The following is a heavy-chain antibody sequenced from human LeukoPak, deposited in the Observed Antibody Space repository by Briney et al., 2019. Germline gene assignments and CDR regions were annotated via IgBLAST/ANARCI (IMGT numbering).Heavy chain of an antibody. J-gene: IGHJ4*02. CDR1: GXSISSSSYY. Sequence: SETLSLTCTVSGXSISSSSYYWGWIRQSPGKGLELIGNIYYSGSTYYNPSLKSRVTISVDTSKNQFSLRLSSVTAADTAVYYCARLGYSSGWHFDYWGQGTLVTVSS. CDR2: IYYSGST. V-gene: IGHV4-39*01. D-gene: IGHD6-19*01. CDR3: ARLGYSSGWHFDY.